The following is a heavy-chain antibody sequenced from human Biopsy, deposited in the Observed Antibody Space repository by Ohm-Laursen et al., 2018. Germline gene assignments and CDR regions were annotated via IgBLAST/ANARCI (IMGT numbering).Heavy chain of an antibody. CDR2: VNPNSGAT. Sequence: GASVKASRKASGYTFNDYYIHWVRQSPGQGLEWMGWVNPNSGATNSAEKFRGRVTLTRDTSISAVYIELRRLKSDDAAVYFCARDRMTDVFGGPTRTDVFDSWGQGTPVTVSS. J-gene: IGHJ4*02. CDR1: GYTFNDYY. D-gene: IGHD3-10*01. CDR3: ARDRMTDVFGGPTRTDVFDS. V-gene: IGHV1-2*02.